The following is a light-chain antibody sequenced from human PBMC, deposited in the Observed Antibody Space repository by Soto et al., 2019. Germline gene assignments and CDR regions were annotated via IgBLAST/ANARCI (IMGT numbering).Light chain of an antibody. Sequence: EILLTQSPATLSLSPGERATLSCRASPSVTNFLAWYQQKPGQAPRLLIYGAFNRATGIPARFSGSGSATDFTLTISSLETQDSAVYYCQQRNVWQTVTFGHGTRLEIK. J-gene: IGKJ5*01. CDR3: QQRNVWQTVT. CDR1: PSVTNF. V-gene: IGKV3D-11*02. CDR2: GAF.